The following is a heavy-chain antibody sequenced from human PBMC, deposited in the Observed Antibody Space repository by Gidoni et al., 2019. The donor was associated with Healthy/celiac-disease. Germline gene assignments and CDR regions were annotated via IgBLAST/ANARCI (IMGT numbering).Heavy chain of an antibody. V-gene: IGHV1-46*01. Sequence: VSCKASGYTFTSYYMHWVRQAPAQGLEWMGIINPSGGSTSYAQKFQGRVTMTRDKSTSTVYMELSSLRSEDTAVYYCARVSGPEAGYSSGGRVWAFDIWGQGTMVTVSS. CDR2: INPSGGST. D-gene: IGHD6-19*01. J-gene: IGHJ3*02. CDR3: ARVSGPEAGYSSGGRVWAFDI. CDR1: GYTFTSYY.